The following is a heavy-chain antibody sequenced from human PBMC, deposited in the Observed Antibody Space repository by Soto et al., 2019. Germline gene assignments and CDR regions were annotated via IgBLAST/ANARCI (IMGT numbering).Heavy chain of an antibody. CDR2: ISGSRNDGIT. Sequence: VVLPRLCWGAAGGRFVDYAVSWVRQAPGKGLELVSFISGSRNDGITKYVDSVKGRFTISRDNSKNTLYLQMSSLRAEDTAVYYCAKDPTDYGHNYWGHGTLVTVS. D-gene: IGHD4-17*01. CDR1: GGRFVDYA. J-gene: IGHJ4*01. V-gene: IGHV3-23*01. CDR3: AKDPTDYGHNY.